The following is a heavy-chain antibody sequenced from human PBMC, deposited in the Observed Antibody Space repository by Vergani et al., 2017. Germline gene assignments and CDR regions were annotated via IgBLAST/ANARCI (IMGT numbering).Heavy chain of an antibody. CDR1: GFSLTTSAMR. Sequence: QVTLKESGPALVKPTQTLTLTCTFSGFSLTTSAMRVSWIRQPPGRALECLARIEWDDEKFYNTSLKDRLSISKDTSKSQVVLTMTNMDPLDTATYYCARDYRGDFVDHWGQGTMVTVTS. V-gene: IGHV2-70*04. J-gene: IGHJ4*02. D-gene: IGHD4/OR15-4a*01. CDR3: ARDYRGDFVDH. CDR2: IEWDDEK.